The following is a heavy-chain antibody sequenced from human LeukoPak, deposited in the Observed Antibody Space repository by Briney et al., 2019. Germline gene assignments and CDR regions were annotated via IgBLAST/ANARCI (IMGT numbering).Heavy chain of an antibody. V-gene: IGHV3-23*01. CDR2: ISGIGGST. J-gene: IGHJ4*02. CDR1: RFTLSSYA. Sequence: PGGSQRLSCAASRFTLSSYAMRWARHAPERGMEWVSAISGIGGSTLYAESVKGRFTISRDNSKNTMYLQMNSLKAEDTPVYYCAKDSTYYYDSSGYHHDYWGQGTLVTVSS. D-gene: IGHD3-22*01. CDR3: AKDSTYYYDSSGYHHDY.